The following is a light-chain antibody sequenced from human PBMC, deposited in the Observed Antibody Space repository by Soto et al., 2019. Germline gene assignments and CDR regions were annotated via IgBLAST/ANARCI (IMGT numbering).Light chain of an antibody. V-gene: IGLV2-14*01. CDR2: EVT. J-gene: IGLJ1*01. CDR1: TSDVGGYNY. CDR3: GSYTGSITYV. Sequence: QSVLTQPASVSGSLGQSITISCTGTTSDVGGYNYVSWYQQHPGEAPILMIYEVTNRPSGVSNRFSGSKSGNTASLTISGLQVEDEAEYYCGSYTGSITYVFGTGTKVTVL.